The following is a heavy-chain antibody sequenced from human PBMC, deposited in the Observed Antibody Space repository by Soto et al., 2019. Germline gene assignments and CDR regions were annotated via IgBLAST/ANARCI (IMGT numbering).Heavy chain of an antibody. Sequence: GGSLRLSCAASGFTFSSYAMSWVRQAPGKGLEWVSTISGSGISTYYADSVKGRFTISRDNSKDALYLQMNSLRAEDTAVYYCAKDGRVAVARFDYWGQGTLVTVSS. J-gene: IGHJ4*02. D-gene: IGHD6-19*01. CDR1: GFTFSSYA. CDR3: AKDGRVAVARFDY. V-gene: IGHV3-23*01. CDR2: ISGSGIST.